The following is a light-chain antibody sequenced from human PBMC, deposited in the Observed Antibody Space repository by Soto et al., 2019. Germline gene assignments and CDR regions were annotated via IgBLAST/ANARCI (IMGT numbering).Light chain of an antibody. J-gene: IGKJ2*01. CDR2: AAS. CDR3: QQYNDSFPYT. Sequence: DIQMTQSPSTVSASVGDRVTITCRASQSISSWLAWYQQKPGTAPKLLIYAASTLESGVPSRFSGSRSGTEFTLTVSSLQPDDFATYYCQQYNDSFPYTFGQGTKVDIK. CDR1: QSISSW. V-gene: IGKV1-5*03.